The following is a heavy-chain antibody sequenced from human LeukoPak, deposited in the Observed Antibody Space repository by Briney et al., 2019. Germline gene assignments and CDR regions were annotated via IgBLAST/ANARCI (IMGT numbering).Heavy chain of an antibody. CDR3: ARRDYFDYSNHTAVAFDI. D-gene: IGHD4-11*01. V-gene: IGHV3-53*01. J-gene: IGHJ3*02. Sequence: GGSLRLSCGASGFTVSSSYMSWVRQAPGKGLEWVSVTYSDGSTYYADSVKGRFTIPRDNSKNTVYLHMNSLRVEDTAVYYCARRDYFDYSNHTAVAFDIWGQGTMVTVSS. CDR1: GFTVSSSY. CDR2: TYSDGST.